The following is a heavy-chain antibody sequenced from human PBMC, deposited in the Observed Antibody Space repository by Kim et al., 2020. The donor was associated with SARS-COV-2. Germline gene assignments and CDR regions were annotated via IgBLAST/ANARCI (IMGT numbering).Heavy chain of an antibody. D-gene: IGHD3-22*01. J-gene: IGHJ4*02. V-gene: IGHV3-30*03. CDR1: GFTFSSYG. Sequence: GGSLRLSCAASGFTFSSYGMHWVRQAPGKGLEWVAVISYDGSNKYYADSVKGRFTISRDNSKNTLYLQMNSLRAEDTAVYYCGAPLDYYDSSGPLDYWGQGTLVTVSS. CDR3: GAPLDYYDSSGPLDY. CDR2: ISYDGSNK.